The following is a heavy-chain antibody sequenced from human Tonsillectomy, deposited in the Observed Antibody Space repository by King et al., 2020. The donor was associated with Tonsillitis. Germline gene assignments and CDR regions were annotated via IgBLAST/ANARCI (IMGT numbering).Heavy chain of an antibody. CDR2: SSASGDTT. CDR3: ARGYYDFWSGYSVGGFDY. J-gene: IGHJ4*02. Sequence: VQLVESGGGLVQPGGSLRLSCVASEFTFTNYAMSWVRQAPGKGLEWVSTSSASGDTTYYADSVKGRFTISRDNSKNTLYLQMNSLRAEDTAVYYCARGYYDFWSGYSVGGFDYWGQGTLVTVSS. CDR1: EFTFTNYA. V-gene: IGHV3-23*04. D-gene: IGHD3-3*01.